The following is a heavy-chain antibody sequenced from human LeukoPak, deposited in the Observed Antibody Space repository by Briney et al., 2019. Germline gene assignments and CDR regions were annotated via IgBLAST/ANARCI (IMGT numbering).Heavy chain of an antibody. Sequence: GGSLRLSCAASGFAFSTYGMHWVRQAPGKGLEWVAFIRHVGSNEYYADSVRGRFAIPRDNSQNTLHLQMNILRVEDTAVYYCVKDWGVLPDYSADGFDIWGPGTVVTVSS. CDR3: VKDWGVLPDYSADGFDI. CDR1: GFAFSTYG. D-gene: IGHD4-11*01. CDR2: IRHVGSNE. J-gene: IGHJ3*02. V-gene: IGHV3-30*02.